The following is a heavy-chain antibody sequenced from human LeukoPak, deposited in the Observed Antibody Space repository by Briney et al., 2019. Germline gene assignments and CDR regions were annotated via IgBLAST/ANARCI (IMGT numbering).Heavy chain of an antibody. CDR3: ASAKGRLWFGEFHSFGY. Sequence: GASVTVSYKASGYTFTDYYMHWVRQAPGQGREGMGWINPNSGGTNYAQKFQGRVTMTRDTTISTAYMELSRVRCDDTGGCYCASAKGRLWFGEFHSFGYWGQGTLVTVSS. D-gene: IGHD3-10*01. CDR2: INPNSGGT. J-gene: IGHJ4*02. CDR1: GYTFTDYY. V-gene: IGHV1-2*02.